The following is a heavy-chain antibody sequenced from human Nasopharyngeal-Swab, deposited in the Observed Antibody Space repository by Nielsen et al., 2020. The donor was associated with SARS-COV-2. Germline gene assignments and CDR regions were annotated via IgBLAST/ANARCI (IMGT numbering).Heavy chain of an antibody. V-gene: IGHV3-23*01. CDR2: ISGSGGST. D-gene: IGHD6-13*01. J-gene: IGHJ4*02. CDR3: AKDITAAGTRFFDY. Sequence: WIRQPPGKGLEWVSAISGSGGSTYYADSVKGRFTISRDNSKNTLYLQMNSLRAEDTAVYYYAKDITAAGTRFFDYWGQGTLVTVSS.